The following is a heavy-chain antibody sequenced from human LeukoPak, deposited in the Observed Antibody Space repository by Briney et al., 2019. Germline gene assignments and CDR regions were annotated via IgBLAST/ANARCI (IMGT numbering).Heavy chain of an antibody. V-gene: IGHV1-8*01. Sequence: ASVKVSCKASGYTFTSFDIFWVRQATGQGLEWMGWMSPNSGNTGSAQKFQGRVTFTRDTSISTSFMELSSLRSEDTAIYYCARVRPDTSVPRTYYMDVWGKGTTVTVSS. CDR2: MSPNSGNT. J-gene: IGHJ6*03. CDR1: GYTFTSFD. D-gene: IGHD5-18*01. CDR3: ARVRPDTSVPRTYYMDV.